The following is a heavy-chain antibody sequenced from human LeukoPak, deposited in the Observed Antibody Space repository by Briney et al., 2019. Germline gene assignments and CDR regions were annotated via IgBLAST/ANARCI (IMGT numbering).Heavy chain of an antibody. Sequence: GGSLRLSCSASGFIFSNYAMHWVRQAPGKGLEWVSVIYSGGSTYYADSVKGRFTISRDNSKNTLYLQMNSLRVEDTAVYYCARDRGIVATITESDDYWGQGTLVTVSS. J-gene: IGHJ4*02. CDR3: ARDRGIVATITESDDY. V-gene: IGHV3-53*01. D-gene: IGHD5-12*01. CDR1: GFIFSNYA. CDR2: IYSGGST.